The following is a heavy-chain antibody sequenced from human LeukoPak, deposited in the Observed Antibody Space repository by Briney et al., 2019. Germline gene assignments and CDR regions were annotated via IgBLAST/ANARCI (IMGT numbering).Heavy chain of an antibody. J-gene: IGHJ6*04. CDR2: ISSSSSYI. CDR1: GFTFSSYN. Sequence: GGSLRLSCAASGFTFSSYNMNWVRQAPGKGLEWVTSISSSSSYIYYADSVKGRFTISRDNAKNSLYLQMNSLRAEDTAVYYCARVNGGYQLLSYYYYGMDVWGKGTTVTVSS. D-gene: IGHD2-2*01. V-gene: IGHV3-21*01. CDR3: ARVNGGYQLLSYYYYGMDV.